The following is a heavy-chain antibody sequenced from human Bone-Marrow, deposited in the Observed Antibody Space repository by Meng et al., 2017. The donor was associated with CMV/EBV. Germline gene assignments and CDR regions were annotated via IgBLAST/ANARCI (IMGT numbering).Heavy chain of an antibody. CDR2: IYYSGST. J-gene: IGHJ4*02. CDR3: ARKLAGFRRGGHYFDY. Sequence: SETLSLTCTVSGGSINSYYWSWIRQPPGKGLEWIGYIYYSGSTNYNPSLKSRLTISVDMSQNQFSLKLDSVTPADTAVYFCARKLAGFRRGGHYFDYWGQGRLVTVSS. CDR1: GGSINSYY. V-gene: IGHV4-59*01. D-gene: IGHD1-14*01.